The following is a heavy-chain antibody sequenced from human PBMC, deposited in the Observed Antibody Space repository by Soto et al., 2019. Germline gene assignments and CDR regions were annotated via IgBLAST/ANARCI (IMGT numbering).Heavy chain of an antibody. V-gene: IGHV3-66*01. J-gene: IGHJ3*02. CDR3: ARDGQWLVLGAFDI. CDR1: GFTVSSNY. D-gene: IGHD6-19*01. CDR2: IYSGGST. Sequence: PGGSLRLSCAASGFTVSSNYMSWVRQAPGKGLEWVSVIYSGGSTFYAESVKGRFTISRVNSKNTLYLQMNSLRVEDTAVYYCARDGQWLVLGAFDIWGQGTRVTVS.